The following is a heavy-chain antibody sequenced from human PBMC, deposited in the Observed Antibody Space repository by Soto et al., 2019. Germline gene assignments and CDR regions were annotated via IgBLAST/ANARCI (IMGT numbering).Heavy chain of an antibody. D-gene: IGHD3-22*01. Sequence: PGGSLRLSCAASGFTFDDYAMHWVRQAPGKGLEWVSLISWDGGSTYYADSVKGRFTISRDNSKNSLYLQMNSLRAEDTALYYCAKDYYDSSGYINCWGQGTLVTVSS. CDR2: ISWDGGST. CDR3: AKDYYDSSGYINC. CDR1: GFTFDDYA. J-gene: IGHJ4*02. V-gene: IGHV3-43D*04.